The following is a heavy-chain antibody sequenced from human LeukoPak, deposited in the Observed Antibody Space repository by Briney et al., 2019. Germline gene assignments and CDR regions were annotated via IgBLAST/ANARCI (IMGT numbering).Heavy chain of an antibody. CDR3: AKDFGDYGPFPYWYFDL. V-gene: IGHV3-23*01. D-gene: IGHD4-17*01. J-gene: IGHJ2*01. Sequence: GGSLRLSCAASGFTFSSYAMSWVRQAPGKGLEWVSAISSSGGSTYYADSVKGRFTISRDNSKNTLYLQMNSLRAEDTAVYYCAKDFGDYGPFPYWYFDLWGRGTLVTVSS. CDR2: ISSSGGST. CDR1: GFTFSSYA.